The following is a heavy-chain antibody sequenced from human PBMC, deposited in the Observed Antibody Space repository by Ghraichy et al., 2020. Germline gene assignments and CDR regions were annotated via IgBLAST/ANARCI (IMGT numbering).Heavy chain of an antibody. CDR1: GFTFSSYS. V-gene: IGHV3-21*01. D-gene: IGHD3-9*01. CDR3: ARAWGITIDCGMDV. CDR2: ISSSSSYI. Sequence: GGSLRLSCAASGFTFSSYSMNWVRQAPGKGLEWVSSISSSSSYIYYADSVKGRFTISRDNAKNSLYLQMNSLRAEDTAVYYCARAWGITIDCGMDVWGQGTTVTVSS. J-gene: IGHJ6*02.